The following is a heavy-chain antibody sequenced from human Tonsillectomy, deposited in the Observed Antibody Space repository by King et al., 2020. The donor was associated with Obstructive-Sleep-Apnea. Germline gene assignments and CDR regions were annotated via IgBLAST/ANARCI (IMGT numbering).Heavy chain of an antibody. CDR1: GGSLSSGSYY. Sequence: QVQLQESGPGLVKPSQTLSLTCTVSGGSLSSGSYYWTWIRQHPRKGLEWIGYIAHSGNSYYNPSLKSRVSISGDTSKNQFSLKLSSVTAADTAVYYCVRDNSSGWYHFFDYWGQGIVVAVSS. D-gene: IGHD6-19*01. J-gene: IGHJ4*02. CDR2: IAHSGNS. CDR3: VRDNSSGWYHFFDY. V-gene: IGHV4-31*03.